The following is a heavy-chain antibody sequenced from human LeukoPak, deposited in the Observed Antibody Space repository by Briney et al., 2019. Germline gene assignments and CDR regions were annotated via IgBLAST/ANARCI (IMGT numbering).Heavy chain of an antibody. CDR3: ARRNYYDYSWFDP. D-gene: IGHD4-11*01. CDR1: GGSISGFY. Sequence: PSETPSLTCTVSGGSISGFYWSYIRQPPGKGPEWIGYIHYSGSTKYNPSLESRVTMSVDTSKNQFSLKLGSVTAADTAVYYCARRNYYDYSWFDPWGQGTLVTVSS. CDR2: IHYSGST. V-gene: IGHV4-59*01. J-gene: IGHJ5*02.